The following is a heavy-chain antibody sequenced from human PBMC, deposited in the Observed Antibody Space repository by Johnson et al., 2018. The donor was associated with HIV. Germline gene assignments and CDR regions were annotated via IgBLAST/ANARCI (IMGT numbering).Heavy chain of an antibody. Sequence: VQLVESGGGLVQPGGSLRLSCAASGFTFSSYAMSWVRQAPGKGLEWVSIIYSGGNTYYADSVKGRFTISRDNSKNTLYLQMNSLRAEDTAMYYCARDRILTGYDAFDIWGQGTMVTVSS. V-gene: IGHV3-23*03. CDR3: ARDRILTGYDAFDI. J-gene: IGHJ3*02. D-gene: IGHD3-9*01. CDR1: GFTFSSYA. CDR2: IYSGGNT.